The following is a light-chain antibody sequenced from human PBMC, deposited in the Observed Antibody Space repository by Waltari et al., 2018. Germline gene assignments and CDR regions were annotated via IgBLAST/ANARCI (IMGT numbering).Light chain of an antibody. CDR2: DAS. V-gene: IGKV1-33*01. J-gene: IGKJ3*01. CDR1: QDISNY. CDR3: QQYDNLPV. Sequence: QMTQSPSSLSASVGDRVTITCQASQDISNYLNWYQHKPGKAPKLLIYDASNLETGVPSRFSGSGSGTDFTFTISSLQPEDIATYYCQQYDNLPVFGPGTKVDIK.